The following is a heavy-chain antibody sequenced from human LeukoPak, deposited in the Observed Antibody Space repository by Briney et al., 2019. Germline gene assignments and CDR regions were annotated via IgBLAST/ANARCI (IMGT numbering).Heavy chain of an antibody. V-gene: IGHV4-39*01. CDR3: ARRAGYSSYFDY. J-gene: IGHJ4*02. Sequence: SETLSLTCTVSGGSISSSSYSWGWLRQPPGKGLEWIVSIYYSGSTYYHPSLKSRVTISVDTSTNQFSLKLSSVTAADTAVYYCARRAGYSSYFDYWGQGTLVTVSS. CDR1: GGSISSSSYS. CDR2: IYYSGST. D-gene: IGHD6-19*01.